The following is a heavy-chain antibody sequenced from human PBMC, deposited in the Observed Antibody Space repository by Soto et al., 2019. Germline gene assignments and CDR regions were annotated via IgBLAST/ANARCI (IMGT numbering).Heavy chain of an antibody. J-gene: IGHJ4*02. Sequence: VQLVESGGGLVQPGGSLRLSCAASGFTFDDYAIHWVRQAPGKGLEWVSGISWNGAATGYVDSVKGRFSISRDNTKNTLYLQMNNLRSEDTAVYYCANLPLYGSGFDCWGQGTLVTVSS. V-gene: IGHV3-9*01. CDR2: ISWNGAAT. CDR3: ANLPLYGSGFDC. CDR1: GFTFDDYA. D-gene: IGHD3-10*01.